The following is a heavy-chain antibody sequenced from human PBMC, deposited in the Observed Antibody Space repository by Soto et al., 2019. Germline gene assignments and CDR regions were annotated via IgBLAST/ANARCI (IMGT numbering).Heavy chain of an antibody. CDR3: ARDKTFGGTIGSAFDS. V-gene: IGHV3-33*01. D-gene: IGHD3-16*01. Sequence: VQVVESGGGVVQPGTSLRLSCAASGFTFNNYGMHWVRQAPGKGLEWVAVIWYDASHKYYADSVKGRFTISRDNSENTLYLQMSSLRGEDTAVYYCARDKTFGGTIGSAFDSWGQGTLVTVSS. CDR1: GFTFNNYG. CDR2: IWYDASHK. J-gene: IGHJ4*02.